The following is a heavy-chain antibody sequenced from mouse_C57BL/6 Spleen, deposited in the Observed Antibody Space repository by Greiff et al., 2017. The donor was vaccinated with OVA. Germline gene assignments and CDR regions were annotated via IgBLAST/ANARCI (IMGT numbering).Heavy chain of an antibody. CDR3: ARGGIPDGPYAMDY. Sequence: VQLQQSGPELVKPGASVKISCKASGYSFTGYYMHWVKQSHGNILDWIGYIYPYNGVSSYNQKFKGKATLTVDTSSSTAYMELRSLTSEDSAVYYCARGGIPDGPYAMDYWGQGTSVTVSS. V-gene: IGHV1-31*01. D-gene: IGHD2-3*01. CDR2: IYPYNGVS. J-gene: IGHJ4*01. CDR1: GYSFTGYY.